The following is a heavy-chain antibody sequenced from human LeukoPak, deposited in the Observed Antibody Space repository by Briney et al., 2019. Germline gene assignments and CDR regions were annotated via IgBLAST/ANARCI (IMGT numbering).Heavy chain of an antibody. D-gene: IGHD3-22*01. CDR1: GFTFDSNY. V-gene: IGHV3-53*01. Sequence: GGSLRLSCEASGFTFDSNYLSWVRQAPGKGLEWVSTIYTGGNTYCAASVKSRFTISRDFSKNTVFLHMNSLRAEDTAMYYCARGDDSGYYDYFDYWGQGALVTVSS. CDR2: IYTGGNT. CDR3: ARGDDSGYYDYFDY. J-gene: IGHJ4*02.